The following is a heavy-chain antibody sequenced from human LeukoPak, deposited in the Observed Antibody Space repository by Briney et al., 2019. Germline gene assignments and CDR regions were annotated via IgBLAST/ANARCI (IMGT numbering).Heavy chain of an antibody. CDR1: GYTFTSYG. V-gene: IGHV1-18*01. CDR2: ISGGYNGDS. D-gene: IGHD2-15*01. Sequence: ASVKVSCKASGYTFTSYGISWVRQAPGQGLEWMAWISGGYNGDSNYALKLRGRLTMTTDTSTSTAYMELRSLRSDDTAVYYCAREEKKYCSGGSCPAYFDYWGQGTLVTVSS. CDR3: AREEKKYCSGGSCPAYFDY. J-gene: IGHJ4*02.